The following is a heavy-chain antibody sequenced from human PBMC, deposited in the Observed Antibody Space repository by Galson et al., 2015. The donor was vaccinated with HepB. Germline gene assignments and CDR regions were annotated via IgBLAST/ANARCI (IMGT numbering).Heavy chain of an antibody. V-gene: IGHV3-30*03. CDR1: GFTFSSYG. CDR2: ISYDGSNK. D-gene: IGHD6-19*01. Sequence: SLRLSCAASGFTFSSYGMHWVRQAPGKGLEWVAVISYDGSNKYYAVSVKGRFTISRDNSKNTLYLQMNSLRAEDTAVYYCARRADNIAVAGYFDYWGQGTLVTVSS. CDR3: ARRADNIAVAGYFDY. J-gene: IGHJ4*02.